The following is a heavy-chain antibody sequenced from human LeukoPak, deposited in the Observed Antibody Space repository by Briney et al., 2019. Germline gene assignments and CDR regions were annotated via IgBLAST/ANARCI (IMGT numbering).Heavy chain of an antibody. D-gene: IGHD4-11*01. CDR1: GGSISSSNW. J-gene: IGHJ4*02. Sequence: NTSETLSLTCAVSGGSISSSNWWSWVRQPPGKGLEWIGEIYHSGSTNYNPSLKSRVTISVDKSKNQFSLKLSSVTAADTAVYYCAGDGYSNYVSIGFWGQGTLVTVSS. CDR3: AGDGYSNYVSIGF. CDR2: IYHSGST. V-gene: IGHV4-4*02.